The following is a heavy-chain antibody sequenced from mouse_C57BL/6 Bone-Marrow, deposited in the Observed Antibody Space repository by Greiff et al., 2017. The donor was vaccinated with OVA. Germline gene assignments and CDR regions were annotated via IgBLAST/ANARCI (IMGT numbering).Heavy chain of an antibody. J-gene: IGHJ2*01. D-gene: IGHD1-1*01. CDR3: ARNTVVGVFDY. V-gene: IGHV2-2*01. CDR2: IWSGGSK. CDR1: GFSFTSYG. Sequence: VKLMESGPGLVQPSQSLSISCTASGFSFTSYGVHWVRQSPGKGLEWLGVIWSGGSKDYNAAFITRLSISKDNSKSQVFFKMNSLQADDTAIYYCARNTVVGVFDYWGQGTTLTVSS.